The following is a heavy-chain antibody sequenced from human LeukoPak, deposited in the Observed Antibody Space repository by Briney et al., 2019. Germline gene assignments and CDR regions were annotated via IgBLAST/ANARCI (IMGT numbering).Heavy chain of an antibody. Sequence: PSEALSLTCTVSGGSISTYYWSWIRQPPGKGLEWIGYVYYSGSTNYNPSLKSRVTISADTTKNQFSLRLSSVTADDTAVYYCARVGYSGYDGSRGLYYYMDVWGKGTTVTVSS. CDR3: ARVGYSGYDGSRGLYYYMDV. CDR1: GGSISTYY. CDR2: VYYSGST. J-gene: IGHJ6*03. D-gene: IGHD5-12*01. V-gene: IGHV4-59*01.